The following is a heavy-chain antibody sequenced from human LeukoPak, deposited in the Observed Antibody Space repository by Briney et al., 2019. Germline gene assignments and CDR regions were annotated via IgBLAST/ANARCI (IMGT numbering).Heavy chain of an antibody. CDR2: INHSGST. D-gene: IGHD1-20*01. V-gene: IGHV4-34*01. CDR3: ARDPFNWPTTGGDY. J-gene: IGHJ4*02. Sequence: SETLSLTCAVYGGSFSGYYWSWIRQPPGKGLEWIGEINHSGSTNYNPSLKSRVTISVDTSKNQFSLKLSSVTAADTAVYYCARDPFNWPTTGGDYWGQGTLVTVSS. CDR1: GGSFSGYY.